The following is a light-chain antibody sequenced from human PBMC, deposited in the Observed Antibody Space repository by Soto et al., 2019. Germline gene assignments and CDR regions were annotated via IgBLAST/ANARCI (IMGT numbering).Light chain of an antibody. CDR2: EVT. J-gene: IGLJ1*01. CDR3: CSYTTSSPYV. CDR1: RSDVGNYNY. Sequence: QAVVTQPASVSGSPGQSITISCTGTRSDVGNYNYVSWYQQTPGKAPKLIIYEVTNRPSGVSERFSGSKSGNTASLTISGLQAEDEADYYCCSYTTSSPYVFGTGTKVTVL. V-gene: IGLV2-14*01.